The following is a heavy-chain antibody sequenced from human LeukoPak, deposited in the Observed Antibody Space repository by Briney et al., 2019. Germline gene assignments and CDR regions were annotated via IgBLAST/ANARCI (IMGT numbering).Heavy chain of an antibody. D-gene: IGHD3-22*01. CDR1: GFTFSSYA. V-gene: IGHV3-21*01. Sequence: GGSLRLSCAASGFTFSSYAMNWIRQAPGKGLEWVSPISSSGAYIYYADLVEGRFTISRDNGKNSLYLQMNSLRAEDTAVYYCARGVGNYRYYFDSWGQGTLVTVSS. CDR3: ARGVGNYRYYFDS. J-gene: IGHJ4*02. CDR2: ISSSGAYI.